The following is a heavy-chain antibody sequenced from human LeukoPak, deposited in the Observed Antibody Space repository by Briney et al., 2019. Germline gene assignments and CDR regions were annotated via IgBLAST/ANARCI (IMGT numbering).Heavy chain of an antibody. J-gene: IGHJ4*02. D-gene: IGHD2-2*01. Sequence: GGSLRLSCAASGFTFSSYAMHWVRQAPGKGLEWVAVISYDGSNKYYADSVKGRFTISRDNSKNTLYLQMNSLRAEDTAVYYCACRARFKVLVPATVDYWGQGTLVTVSS. CDR1: GFTFSSYA. CDR3: ACRARFKVLVPATVDY. V-gene: IGHV3-30-3*01. CDR2: ISYDGSNK.